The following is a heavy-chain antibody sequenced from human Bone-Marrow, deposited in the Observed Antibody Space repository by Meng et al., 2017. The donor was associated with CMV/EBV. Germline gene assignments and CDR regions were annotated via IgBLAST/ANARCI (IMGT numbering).Heavy chain of an antibody. CDR1: GGSVSSGSYY. CDR3: ARIMIRGVINDAFDI. CDR2: IYYSGST. V-gene: IGHV4-61*01. Sequence: SETLSLTCTVSGGSVSSGSYYWSWIRQPPGKGLEWIGYIYYSGSTNYNPSLKSRVTISVDTSKNQFSLKLSSVTAADTAVYYCARIMIRGVINDAFDIWGQGTMVTVSS. J-gene: IGHJ3*02. D-gene: IGHD3-10*01.